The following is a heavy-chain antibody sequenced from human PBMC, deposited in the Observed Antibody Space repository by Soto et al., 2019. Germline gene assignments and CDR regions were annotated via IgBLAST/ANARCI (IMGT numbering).Heavy chain of an antibody. D-gene: IGHD3-10*01. J-gene: IGHJ4*02. Sequence: EVPLVESGGGLVQPGGSLKLSCAASGFTFSGSAMHWVRQASGKGLEWVGRIRSKANSYATAYAASVKGRFTVSRXVSXKKAYVQMSSLKIEDTAVYCCGRPPYYGSGSYEGYWGQGTLVIVSS. CDR2: IRSKANSYAT. CDR3: GRPPYYGSGSYEGY. V-gene: IGHV3-73*02. CDR1: GFTFSGSA.